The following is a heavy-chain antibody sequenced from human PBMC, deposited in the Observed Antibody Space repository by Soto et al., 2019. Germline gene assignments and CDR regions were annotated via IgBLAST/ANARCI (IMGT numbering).Heavy chain of an antibody. J-gene: IGHJ6*02. CDR1: GFTFSSYG. V-gene: IGHV3-30*18. D-gene: IGHD3-22*01. Sequence: SLRLSCAASGFTFSSYGMHWVRQAPGKGLEWVAVISYDGSNKYYADSVKGRFTISRDNSKNTLYLQMNSLRAEDTAVYYCAKGGYYYDSSGYYYPFDYYYGMDVWGQGTTVTVSS. CDR2: ISYDGSNK. CDR3: AKGGYYYDSSGYYYPFDYYYGMDV.